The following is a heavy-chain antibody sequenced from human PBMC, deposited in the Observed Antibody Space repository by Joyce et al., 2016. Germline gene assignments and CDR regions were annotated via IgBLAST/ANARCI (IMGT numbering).Heavy chain of an antibody. CDR3: VKGAGEWRLFDY. CDR2: ITSNGRST. V-gene: IGHV3-23*01. Sequence: EVQLLDSGGNLVQPGGSLRLSCAASGFIFNTSPMAWVRQTPGKGLEWVSAITSNGRSTYYVDSVRGRFTISRDNSKNTLFLQMNSLTAEDTALYCCVKGAGEWRLFDYWGQGTQVLVSS. J-gene: IGHJ4*02. D-gene: IGHD6-19*01. CDR1: GFIFNTSP.